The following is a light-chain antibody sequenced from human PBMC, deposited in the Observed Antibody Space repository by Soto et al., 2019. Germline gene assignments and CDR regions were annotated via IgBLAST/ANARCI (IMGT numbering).Light chain of an antibody. CDR3: QQYNNWPWT. CDR1: RSVTSN. J-gene: IGKJ1*01. Sequence: EIVMTQSPATLSVSPGERATLPCRASRSVTSNLAWYQHQPGQAPRLLIYGASTRATGIPARFSGSGSGTEFTLTISSLQSEDFAVYYCQQYNNWPWTFGQGTKVDIK. V-gene: IGKV3-15*01. CDR2: GAS.